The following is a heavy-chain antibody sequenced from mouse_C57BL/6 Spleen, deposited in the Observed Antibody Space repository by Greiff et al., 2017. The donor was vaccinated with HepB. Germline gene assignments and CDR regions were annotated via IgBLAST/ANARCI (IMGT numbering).Heavy chain of an antibody. CDR1: GYAFTNYL. V-gene: IGHV1-54*01. D-gene: IGHD2-13*01. CDR2: INPGSGGT. J-gene: IGHJ4*01. CDR3: ARGGILTTRGDY. Sequence: QVQLQQSGAELVRPGTSVKVSCKASGYAFTNYLIEWVKQRPGQGLEWIGVINPGSGGTNYNEKFKGKATLTADKSSSTAYMQLSSLTSEDSAVYFCARGGILTTRGDYWGQGTSVTVSS.